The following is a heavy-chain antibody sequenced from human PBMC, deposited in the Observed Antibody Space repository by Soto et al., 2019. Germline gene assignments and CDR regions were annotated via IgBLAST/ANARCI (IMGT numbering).Heavy chain of an antibody. CDR1: GFTFSSYA. CDR2: ISGSGGST. J-gene: IGHJ4*02. V-gene: IGHV3-23*01. D-gene: IGHD2-8*01. Sequence: GGSLRLSCAASGFTFSSYAMSWVRQAPGKRLERVSAISGSGGSTYYADSVKGRFTISRDNSKNTLYLQMNSLRAEDTAVYYCAKVPWEIVLMVYEHWGQGTLVTVSS. CDR3: AKVPWEIVLMVYEH.